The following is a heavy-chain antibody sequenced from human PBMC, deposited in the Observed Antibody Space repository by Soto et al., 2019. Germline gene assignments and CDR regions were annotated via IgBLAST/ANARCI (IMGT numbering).Heavy chain of an antibody. Sequence: VQWLESGVKVVQPGGSLTLSCAASGFTFSTYAMAWVRQAPGKGLEWVSGVSASGLNTDYADPVKGRFYISRDNSKNTVSLHMNSLRAEDTALYYCAKDRPRRTSGYFLGYWGQGTSVTVSS. CDR3: AKDRPRRTSGYFLGY. CDR1: GFTFSTYA. V-gene: IGHV3-23*01. CDR2: VSASGLNT. D-gene: IGHD5-18*01. J-gene: IGHJ4*02.